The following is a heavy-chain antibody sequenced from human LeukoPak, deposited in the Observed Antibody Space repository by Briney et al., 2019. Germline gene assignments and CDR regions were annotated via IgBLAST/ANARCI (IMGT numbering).Heavy chain of an antibody. Sequence: PSETLSLTCTVSGGSISNYYWSWIRQPPGKGLEWIGYIFYTVSTIYNPSLKGRVTISVDTSKNQFSLKLNSVTAADTAFYYCATHRDGYNPYSFHFWGQGTLVTVSS. D-gene: IGHD5-24*01. J-gene: IGHJ4*02. CDR2: IFYTVST. V-gene: IGHV4-59*01. CDR3: ATHRDGYNPYSFHF. CDR1: GGSISNYY.